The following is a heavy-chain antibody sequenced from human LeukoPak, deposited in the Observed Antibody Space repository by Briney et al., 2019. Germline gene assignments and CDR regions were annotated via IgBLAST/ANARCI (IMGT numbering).Heavy chain of an antibody. CDR1: GFTFSSHA. CDR3: AKDPRRSGYQNWFDP. CDR2: ISGSGGST. D-gene: IGHD3-22*01. J-gene: IGHJ5*02. V-gene: IGHV3-23*01. Sequence: GGSLRLSCAASGFTFSSHAMSWVRQAPGKGLEWVSAISGSGGSTYYADSVKGRFTISRDNSKNTLYLQMNSLRAEDTAVYYCAKDPRRSGYQNWFDPWGQGTLVTVSS.